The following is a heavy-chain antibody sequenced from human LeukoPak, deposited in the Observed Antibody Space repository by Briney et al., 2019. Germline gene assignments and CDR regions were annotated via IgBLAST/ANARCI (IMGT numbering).Heavy chain of an antibody. Sequence: GGSLRLSCAASGFTFSTYIMSWVRQAPGKGLEWVAYISSDSSKKFYADSVKGRFTTSRDNAKNSVYLQMNSLRTEDTAVYYCAKMKSDSIGWYEFDGWGQGTLVTVSS. CDR2: ISSDSSKK. V-gene: IGHV3-48*04. CDR1: GFTFSTYI. CDR3: AKMKSDSIGWYEFDG. J-gene: IGHJ4*02. D-gene: IGHD6-19*01.